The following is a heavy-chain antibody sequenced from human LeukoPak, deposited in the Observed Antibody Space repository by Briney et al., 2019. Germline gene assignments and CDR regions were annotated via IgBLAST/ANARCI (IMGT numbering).Heavy chain of an antibody. CDR2: ISNSGNTI. J-gene: IGHJ3*02. V-gene: IGHV3-11*04. D-gene: IGHD4-23*01. CDR1: GFTFSDYY. CDR3: ARAQVVTGAFDI. Sequence: GGSLRLSCAASGFTFSDYYMNWIRQAPGKGLEWVSYISNSGNTIYYVDSVKGRFTISRDNSKNTLYLQMGSLRAEDMAVYYCARAQVVTGAFDIWGQGTMVTVSS.